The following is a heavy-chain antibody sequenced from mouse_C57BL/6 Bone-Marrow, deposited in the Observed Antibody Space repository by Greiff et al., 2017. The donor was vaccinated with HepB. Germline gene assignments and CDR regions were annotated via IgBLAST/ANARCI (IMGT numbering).Heavy chain of an antibody. V-gene: IGHV14-1*01. CDR1: GFNIKDYY. Sequence: EVQLVESGAELVRPGASVKLSCTASGFNIKDYYMHWVKQRPEQGLEWIGRIDPEDGDTEYAPKFQGKATMTADTSSNTAYLQLSSLTSEDTAVYYCTMPLITTVVARGYFDVWGTGTTVTVSS. CDR3: TMPLITTVVARGYFDV. J-gene: IGHJ1*03. CDR2: IDPEDGDT. D-gene: IGHD1-1*01.